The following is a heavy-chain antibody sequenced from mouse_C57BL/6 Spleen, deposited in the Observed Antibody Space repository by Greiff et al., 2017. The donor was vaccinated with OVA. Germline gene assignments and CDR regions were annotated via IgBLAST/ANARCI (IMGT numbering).Heavy chain of an antibody. CDR2: IDPSDSET. J-gene: IGHJ1*03. CDR3: ARDYYGSSYDWYFDV. Sequence: QVQLQQPGAELVRPGSSVKLSCKASSYTFTSYWMHWVKQRPIQGLEWIGNIDPSDSETHYNQKFKDKATLTVDKSSSTAYMQLSSLTSEDSAVYYCARDYYGSSYDWYFDVWGTGTTVTVSS. CDR1: SYTFTSYW. V-gene: IGHV1-52*01. D-gene: IGHD1-1*01.